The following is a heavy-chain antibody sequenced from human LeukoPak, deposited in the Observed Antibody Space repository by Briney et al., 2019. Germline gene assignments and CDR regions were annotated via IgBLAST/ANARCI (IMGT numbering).Heavy chain of an antibody. D-gene: IGHD3-10*01. V-gene: IGHV3-30*18. Sequence: AGTLRLSCAASGFTFSSYVMHWVRQAPGKGLKRVTDLSNDGTNKYHAYPVKGNLTSSTDNSKNTLYLQMNGLRAEDTAVYYCAKDPSAQWFGEAGWFDPWGQGTLVTVSS. J-gene: IGHJ5*02. CDR1: GFTFSSYV. CDR3: AKDPSAQWFGEAGWFDP. CDR2: LSNDGTNK.